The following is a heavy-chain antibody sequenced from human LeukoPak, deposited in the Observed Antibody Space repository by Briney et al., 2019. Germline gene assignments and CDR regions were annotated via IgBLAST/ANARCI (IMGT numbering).Heavy chain of an antibody. V-gene: IGHV3-33*01. D-gene: IGHD6-6*01. CDR3: ARGLAAARLDF. J-gene: IGHJ4*02. Sequence: PGGSLRLSCAASGFTFSNHGMHWVRQAPGKGLEWVANIWYDGSQEYYADTVKGRFTISRDISKNTLYLQMNSLRAEDTAVYYCARGLAAARLDFRGQGTLVTVSS. CDR2: IWYDGSQE. CDR1: GFTFSNHG.